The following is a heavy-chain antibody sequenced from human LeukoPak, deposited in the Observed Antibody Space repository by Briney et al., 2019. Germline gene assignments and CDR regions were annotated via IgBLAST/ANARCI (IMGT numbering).Heavy chain of an antibody. V-gene: IGHV4-34*01. CDR3: ARVDNSGSSAGRFDY. CDR1: GGSFSGYY. J-gene: IGHJ4*02. CDR2: INHSGST. D-gene: IGHD1-26*01. Sequence: PSETLSLTCAVYGGSFSGYYWSWIRQPPGKGLEWIGEINHSGSTNYNPSLKSRVTISVDTSKNQFSLKLSSVTAADTAVYYCARVDNSGSSAGRFDYWGQGTLVTVSS.